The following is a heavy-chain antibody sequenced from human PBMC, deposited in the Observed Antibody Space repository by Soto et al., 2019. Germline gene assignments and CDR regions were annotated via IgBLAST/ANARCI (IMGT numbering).Heavy chain of an antibody. Sequence: EVQLLESGGGLVQPGGSLRLSCAASGFTFSAYAMSWVRQAPGKGLEWVSGISGSGGGTYYADSVKGRFPIARDNSKNTLYLQMNSLGAEDTAVYYCAKGSPIAARGPPRDYWGQGTLVTVSA. CDR1: GFTFSAYA. CDR3: AKGSPIAARGPPRDY. D-gene: IGHD6-6*01. V-gene: IGHV3-23*01. CDR2: ISGSGGGT. J-gene: IGHJ4*02.